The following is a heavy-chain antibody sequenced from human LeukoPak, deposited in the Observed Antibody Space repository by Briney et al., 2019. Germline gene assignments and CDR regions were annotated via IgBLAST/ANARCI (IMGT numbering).Heavy chain of an antibody. CDR3: ARVRWLPSNFDY. J-gene: IGHJ4*02. V-gene: IGHV3-11*06. CDR2: ISSSGSYT. CDR1: GFTVSSNY. Sequence: GGSLRLSCAASGFTVSSNYMNWIRQAPGKGLEWVSYISSSGSYTNYADSVKGRFTISRDNAKNSLYLQMNSLRAEDTAVYYCARVRWLPSNFDYWGQGTLVTVSS. D-gene: IGHD4-17*01.